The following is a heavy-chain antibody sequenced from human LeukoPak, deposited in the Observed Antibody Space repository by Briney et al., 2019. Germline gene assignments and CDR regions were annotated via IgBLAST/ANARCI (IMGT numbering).Heavy chain of an antibody. CDR2: IIPIFGTA. V-gene: IGHV1-69*13. D-gene: IGHD1-26*01. CDR3: ARGGGYYAIDY. CDR1: GGTFISYA. Sequence: ASVKVSCKASGGTFISYAISWVRQAPGQGLEWMGGIIPIFGTANYAQKFQGRVTITADESTSTAYMGLSSLRSEDTAVYYCARGGGYYAIDYWGQGTLVTVSS. J-gene: IGHJ4*02.